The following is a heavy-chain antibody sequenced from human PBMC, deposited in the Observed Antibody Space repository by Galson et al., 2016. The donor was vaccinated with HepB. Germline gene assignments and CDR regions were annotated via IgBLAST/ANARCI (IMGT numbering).Heavy chain of an antibody. CDR3: ASLCWGMDV. V-gene: IGHV3-7*01. J-gene: IGHJ6*03. CDR2: INEDGDVK. CDR1: GFTFRNCR. Sequence: SLRLSCAASGFTFRNCRMNWVRQAPGKGLEWVARINEDGDVKYHADSVKGRFTISRDNAENSLHLQMDSLRAEDTAVYYCASLCWGMDVWGKGTSVTVSS. D-gene: IGHD3-16*01.